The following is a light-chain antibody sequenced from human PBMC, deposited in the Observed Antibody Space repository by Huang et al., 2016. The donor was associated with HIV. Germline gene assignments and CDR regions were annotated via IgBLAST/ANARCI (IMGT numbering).Light chain of an antibody. CDR3: QQSYGIPRT. V-gene: IGKV1-39*01. Sequence: DIQMTQSPSSLSASVGDTVIITCRASPHIRKYLNWYPQVPGRAPKLLIYGTSNLQRGVSLMRFSGRASGTDFTLTITSLQPEDAATYFCQQSYGIPRTFGLGT. CDR2: GTS. CDR1: PHIRKY. J-gene: IGKJ2*01.